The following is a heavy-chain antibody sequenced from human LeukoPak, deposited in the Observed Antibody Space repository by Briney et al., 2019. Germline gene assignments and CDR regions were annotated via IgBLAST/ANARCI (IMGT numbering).Heavy chain of an antibody. J-gene: IGHJ4*02. Sequence: SETLSLTCTVSGGSISTYYWSWIRQPPGKGLEWIGYIFYSGSTNYNPSLKSRVTISVDTSKNQFSLKLSSVTAADTAVYYCARSPMVRGVTTFDYWTREPWSPSPQ. D-gene: IGHD3-10*01. CDR1: GGSISTYY. CDR3: ARSPMVRGVTTFDY. CDR2: IFYSGST. V-gene: IGHV4-59*01.